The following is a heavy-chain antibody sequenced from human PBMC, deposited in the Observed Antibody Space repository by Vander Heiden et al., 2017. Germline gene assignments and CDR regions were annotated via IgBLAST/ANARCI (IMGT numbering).Heavy chain of an antibody. CDR1: GFTFSSYA. CDR2: ISYDGSNK. D-gene: IGHD3-22*01. CDR3: ARKTDITMIVVPYIGGAFDI. J-gene: IGHJ3*02. V-gene: IGHV3-30-3*01. Sequence: QVQLVESGGGVVQPGWSLRRSCAAPGFTFSSYAMHWVRQAPGKGLEWVAVISYDGSNKYYADSVKGRFTISRDNSKNTLYLQMNSLRAEDTAVYYCARKTDITMIVVPYIGGAFDIWGQGTMVTVSS.